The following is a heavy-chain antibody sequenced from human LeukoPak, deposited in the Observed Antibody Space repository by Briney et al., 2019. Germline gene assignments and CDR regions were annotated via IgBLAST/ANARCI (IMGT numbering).Heavy chain of an antibody. D-gene: IGHD7-27*01. Sequence: SETLSLTCAVSGASISSYYWSWLRQPPGKGLEWIGYIYYKGNTNSNPSLKSRVTVSIDTSKNQFSLKLRSVTAADTAVYYCARPSNWASIDYWGQGALVTVSS. CDR1: GASISSYY. J-gene: IGHJ4*02. CDR2: IYYKGNT. V-gene: IGHV4-59*08. CDR3: ARPSNWASIDY.